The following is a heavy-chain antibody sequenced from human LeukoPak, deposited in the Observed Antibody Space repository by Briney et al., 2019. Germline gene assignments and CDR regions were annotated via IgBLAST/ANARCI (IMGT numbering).Heavy chain of an antibody. Sequence: SETLSLTCTVSGGSISSGGYYWSWIRQHPGKGLEWIGYIYYSGSTYYNPSLKSRVTISVDTSKNQFSLKLSSVTAADTAVYYCARDPVYDYGDSADGAYFAYYGMDVWGQGTTVTVSS. J-gene: IGHJ6*02. CDR1: GGSISSGGYY. D-gene: IGHD4-17*01. CDR3: ARDPVYDYGDSADGAYFAYYGMDV. CDR2: IYYSGST. V-gene: IGHV4-31*03.